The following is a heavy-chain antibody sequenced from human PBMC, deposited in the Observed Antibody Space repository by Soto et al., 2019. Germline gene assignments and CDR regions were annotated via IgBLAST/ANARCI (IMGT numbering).Heavy chain of an antibody. CDR2: ISSSSSYM. V-gene: IGHV3-21*01. Sequence: EVQLVESGGGLVKPGGSLRLSCAASGFTFSSYTMNWVRQAPGKGLEWVSSISSSSSYMYYGDSLKGRFTISRDNAKNSILLEINRLGGEETGGDFCGREAKGGSYPFDYWGQGTLVTVSS. CDR3: GREAKGGSYPFDY. J-gene: IGHJ4*02. D-gene: IGHD1-26*01. CDR1: GFTFSSYT.